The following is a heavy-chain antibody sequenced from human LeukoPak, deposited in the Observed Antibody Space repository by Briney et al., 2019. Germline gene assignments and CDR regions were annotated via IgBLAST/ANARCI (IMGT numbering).Heavy chain of an antibody. J-gene: IGHJ4*02. D-gene: IGHD3-3*01. CDR1: GASVSTSLR. CDR2: VHHSGNV. Sequence: SGTLSLTCPVSGASVSTSLRCNWVRQSPGKGLEWIGEVHHSGNVNYNPSFKTRVTMSVDKSKNQYSLKLDSVTAADTGIYYCVGRVRFLEWDWGQGTPVTVSA. CDR3: VGRVRFLEWD. V-gene: IGHV4-4*02.